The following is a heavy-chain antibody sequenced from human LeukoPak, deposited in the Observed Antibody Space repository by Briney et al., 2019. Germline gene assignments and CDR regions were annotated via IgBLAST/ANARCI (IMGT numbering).Heavy chain of an antibody. D-gene: IGHD6-19*01. J-gene: IGHJ3*02. V-gene: IGHV1-24*01. Sequence: GASVKVSCKGSGYTLTELSMHWVRQAPGKGLEWMGGFDPEDGETIYAQKFQGRVTMTEDTSTDTAYMELSSLRSEDTAVYYCATDADSSGWSHDAFDIWGQGTMVTVSS. CDR1: GYTLTELS. CDR2: FDPEDGET. CDR3: ATDADSSGWSHDAFDI.